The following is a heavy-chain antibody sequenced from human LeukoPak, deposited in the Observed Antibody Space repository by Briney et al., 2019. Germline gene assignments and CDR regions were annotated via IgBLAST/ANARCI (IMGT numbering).Heavy chain of an antibody. V-gene: IGHV3-7*04. CDR3: ARDLHPRYYLPDY. D-gene: IGHD1-26*01. CDR2: IKEDGSGT. Sequence: GGSLKLSCAASGFSFTSYSMSWVRQAPGKGLEWVASIKEDGSGTYYVDSVKGRFTISRDNAKNSLYLQMNSLRAEDTAVYYCARDLHPRYYLPDYWGQGTLVTVSS. J-gene: IGHJ4*02. CDR1: GFSFTSYS.